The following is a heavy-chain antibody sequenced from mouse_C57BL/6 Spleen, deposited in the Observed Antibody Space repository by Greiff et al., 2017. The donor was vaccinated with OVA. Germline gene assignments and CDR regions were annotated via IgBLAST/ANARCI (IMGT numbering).Heavy chain of an antibody. CDR3: TRESLYYDGYSTDLAY. J-gene: IGHJ3*01. CDR2: IYPGNSDT. V-gene: IGHV1-5*01. Sequence: EVQLQQSGTVLARPGASVKMSCKTSGYTFTSYWMHWVKQRPGQGLEWIGAIYPGNSDTSYNQKFKGKAKLTAVTSASTAYMELSSLTNEDSAVYYCTRESLYYDGYSTDLAYWGQGTLVTVSA. D-gene: IGHD2-3*01. CDR1: GYTFTSYW.